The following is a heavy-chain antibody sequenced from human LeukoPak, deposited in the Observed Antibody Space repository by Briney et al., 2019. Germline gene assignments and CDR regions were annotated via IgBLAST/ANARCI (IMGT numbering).Heavy chain of an antibody. Sequence: PGGSLRLSCAASGFTSSSYWLSWVRQAPGKGLEWVANINQDGSEKFYVDSVKGQFTISRYNAKSSLYLQTISLRAEDTTVYYCARASSSYSAYDDFWGQGTLVTVSS. V-gene: IGHV3-7*01. CDR3: ARASSSYSAYDDF. D-gene: IGHD5-12*01. J-gene: IGHJ4*02. CDR2: INQDGSEK. CDR1: GFTSSSYW.